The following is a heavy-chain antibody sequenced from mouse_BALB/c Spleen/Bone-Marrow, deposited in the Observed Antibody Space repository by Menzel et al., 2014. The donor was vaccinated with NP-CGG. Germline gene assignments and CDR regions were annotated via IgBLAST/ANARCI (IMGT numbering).Heavy chain of an antibody. D-gene: IGHD1-2*01. J-gene: IGHJ1*01. Sequence: EVQRVESGAEFVKPGASVILSCTVSGFNIKDTYMHWVKQRPEQGLEWIGRIDPANGNTKYDPKFQGKATITADTSSNTAYLQLSSLTSEDTAVYYCARGGTTATWYFDVWGAGTTVTVSS. V-gene: IGHV14-3*02. CDR1: GFNIKDTY. CDR2: IDPANGNT. CDR3: ARGGTTATWYFDV.